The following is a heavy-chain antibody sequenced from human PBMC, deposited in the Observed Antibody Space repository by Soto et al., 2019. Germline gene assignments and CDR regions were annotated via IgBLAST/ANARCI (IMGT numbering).Heavy chain of an antibody. CDR1: GFTFSSYG. V-gene: IGHV3-33*01. CDR3: ARGQFDDSSGGFDY. D-gene: IGHD3-22*01. J-gene: IGHJ4*02. Sequence: QVQLVESGGGVVQPGRSLRLSCAASGFTFSSYGMHWVRQAPGKGLEWVATIWYDGSNKYYADFVKGRFTISRDDSKNTLDLHMNSLRAEDTAVYYFARGQFDDSSGGFDYWGQGTLVTVSS. CDR2: IWYDGSNK.